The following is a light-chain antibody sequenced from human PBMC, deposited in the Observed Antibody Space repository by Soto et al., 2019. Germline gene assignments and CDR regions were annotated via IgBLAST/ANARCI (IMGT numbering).Light chain of an antibody. CDR1: QSVSGN. CDR3: QQYNNWPRAT. V-gene: IGKV3-15*01. J-gene: IGKJ4*01. CDR2: RTS. Sequence: ETVMTQSPATLSLSPGESATLSCRASQSVSGNLVWYQQKPGQAPRLLMYRTSIRATGVPARFSGSGSGTEFNLTISSLQSEDFAVYYCQQYNNWPRATFGGGTKVEIK.